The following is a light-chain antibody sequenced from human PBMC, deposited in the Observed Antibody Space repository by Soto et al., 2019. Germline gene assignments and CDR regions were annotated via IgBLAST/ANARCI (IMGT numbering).Light chain of an antibody. V-gene: IGLV2-23*02. CDR3: QSYDNTLSGWV. J-gene: IGLJ3*02. Sequence: QSALTQPASVSESPGQSITISCTGTSSDVGSYDLVSWYQHHPGTAPKLIVYEVNKRPSGVSDRFSGSKSGTSASLAITGLQAEDEADYYCQSYDNTLSGWVFGGGTKLTVL. CDR2: EVN. CDR1: SSDVGSYDL.